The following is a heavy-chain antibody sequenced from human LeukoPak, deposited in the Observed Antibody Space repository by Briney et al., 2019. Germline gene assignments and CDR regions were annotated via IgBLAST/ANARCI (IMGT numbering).Heavy chain of an antibody. CDR2: ISYDGSNK. J-gene: IGHJ3*02. D-gene: IGHD6-13*01. Sequence: GGSLRLSCAASGFTFSSYAMHWVRQAPGKGLEWVAVISYDGSNKYYADSVKGRFTISRDNSKNTLYLQMNSLRAEDTAVYYCAKVGAAAGQDAFDIWGQGTMVTVSS. V-gene: IGHV3-30-3*01. CDR3: AKVGAAAGQDAFDI. CDR1: GFTFSSYA.